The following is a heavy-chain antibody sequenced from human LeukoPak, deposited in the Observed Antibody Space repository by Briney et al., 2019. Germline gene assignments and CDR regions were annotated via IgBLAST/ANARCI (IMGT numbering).Heavy chain of an antibody. V-gene: IGHV3-11*01. CDR2: ISGSGSTI. D-gene: IGHD3-10*01. CDR3: ARFGGNYYYYYYMDV. CDR1: GFTFSDYY. Sequence: PGGSLRLSCAASGFTFSDYYMNWVRQAPGKGLEWVSYISGSGSTIDYADSVKGRFTISRDNAKNSLYLQMNSLRAEDTAVYYCARFGGNYYYYYYMDVWGKGTTVTVSS. J-gene: IGHJ6*03.